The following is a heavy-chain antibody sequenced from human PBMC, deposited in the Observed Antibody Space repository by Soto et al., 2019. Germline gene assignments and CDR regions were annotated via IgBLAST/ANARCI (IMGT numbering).Heavy chain of an antibody. CDR3: ARDTGDSSGYYERAFDI. V-gene: IGHV4-31*03. CDR1: GGSISSGGYY. CDR2: IYYSGST. Sequence: QVQLQESGPGLVKPSQTLSLTCTVSGGSISSGGYYWSWIRQHPGKGLEWIGYIYYSGSTYYNPSLKSRVTISVDPSKNQFSLKLSSVTAADTAVYYCARDTGDSSGYYERAFDIWGQGTMVTVSS. D-gene: IGHD3-22*01. J-gene: IGHJ3*02.